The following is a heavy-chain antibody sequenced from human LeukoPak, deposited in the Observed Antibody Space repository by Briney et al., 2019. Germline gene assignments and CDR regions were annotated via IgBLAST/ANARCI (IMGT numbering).Heavy chain of an antibody. V-gene: IGHV3-30*04. CDR3: ARDLYRIVVVPHYFDY. Sequence: GRSLGLSCAASGFTFSSYAMHWVRQAPGKGLEWVAVISYDGSNKYYADSLKGRFTISRDNAKNSLYLQMNSLRAEDTAVYYCARDLYRIVVVPHYFDYWGQGTLVTVSS. CDR2: ISYDGSNK. CDR1: GFTFSSYA. D-gene: IGHD3-22*01. J-gene: IGHJ4*02.